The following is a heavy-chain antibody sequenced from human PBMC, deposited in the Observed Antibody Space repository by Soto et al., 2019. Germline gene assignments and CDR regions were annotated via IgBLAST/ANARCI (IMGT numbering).Heavy chain of an antibody. D-gene: IGHD6-13*01. CDR3: AKRPLYWASSSWYVLDY. CDR1: GFTFSSYA. V-gene: IGHV3-23*01. J-gene: IGHJ4*02. Sequence: EVQLLESGGGLVQPGGSLRLSCAASGFTFSSYAVSWVRQAPGKGLEWVSAISGSGGSTYYADSVKGRFTISRDNSKNTLYLQMNSLRAEDTAVYYCAKRPLYWASSSWYVLDYWGQGTLVTVSS. CDR2: ISGSGGST.